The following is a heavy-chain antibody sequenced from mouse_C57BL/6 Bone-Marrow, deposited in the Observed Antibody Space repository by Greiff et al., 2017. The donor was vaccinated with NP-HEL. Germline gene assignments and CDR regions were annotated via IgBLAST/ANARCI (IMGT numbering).Heavy chain of an antibody. J-gene: IGHJ3*01. CDR1: GFTFSSYG. D-gene: IGHD1-1*01. Sequence: EVKVVESGGDLVKPGGSLKLSCAASGFTFSSYGMSWVRQTPDKRLAWVATISSGGSYTYYPDSVKGRFTISRDNAKNTLYLQMSSLKSEDTAMYYCARQDYYGSRAWFAYWGQGTLVTVSA. CDR3: ARQDYYGSRAWFAY. V-gene: IGHV5-6*01. CDR2: ISSGGSYT.